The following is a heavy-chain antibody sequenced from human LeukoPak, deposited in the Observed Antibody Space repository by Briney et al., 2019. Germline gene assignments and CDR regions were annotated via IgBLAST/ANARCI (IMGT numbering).Heavy chain of an antibody. CDR2: IWYDGSNK. V-gene: IGHV3-33*01. D-gene: IGHD3-22*01. CDR1: GFTFSSYG. Sequence: GGSLRLSCAASGFTFSSYGMHWVRQAPGKGLEWVAVIWYDGSNKYYADSVKGRFTISRDNSKNTLYLQMNSLRAEDTAVHYCARDSNYYDRDWFDPWGQGTLVTVSS. J-gene: IGHJ5*02. CDR3: ARDSNYYDRDWFDP.